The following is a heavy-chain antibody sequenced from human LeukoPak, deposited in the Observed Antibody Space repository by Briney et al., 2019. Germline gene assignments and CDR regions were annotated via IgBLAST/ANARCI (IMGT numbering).Heavy chain of an antibody. V-gene: IGHV5-51*01. CDR1: GYTFTNYW. CDR3: ERHSLGYCSGGNCYPDY. D-gene: IGHD2-15*01. CDR2: IYSGGSDT. Sequence: GESLKISCKGSGYTFTNYWIGWVRQMPGKDLEWMGIIYSGGSDTRYSPSFQGQVTISVDKSISTAYLQWTSLKASDTAIYYCERHSLGYCSGGNCYPDYWGQGTLVTVSS. J-gene: IGHJ4*02.